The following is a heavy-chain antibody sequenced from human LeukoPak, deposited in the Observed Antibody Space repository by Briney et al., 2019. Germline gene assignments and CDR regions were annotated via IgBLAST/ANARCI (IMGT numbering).Heavy chain of an antibody. J-gene: IGHJ4*02. CDR3: AKDLDSSGFDY. D-gene: IGHD6-19*01. Sequence: PGGSLRLSCAASGFTFSNYAMSWVRQAPGKGLEWVSTISGSGGSTDYADSVKGRFTISRDNSKNTLYLQMNSLRAEDTAVYYCAKDLDSSGFDYWGQGTLVTVSS. CDR1: GFTFSNYA. CDR2: ISGSGGST. V-gene: IGHV3-23*01.